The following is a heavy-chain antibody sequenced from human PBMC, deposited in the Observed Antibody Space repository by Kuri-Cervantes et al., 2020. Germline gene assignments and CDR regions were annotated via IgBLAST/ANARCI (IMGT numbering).Heavy chain of an antibody. CDR3: LRDEE. Sequence: GESLKISCATSGFTFSNYWMSWVRQAPGKGLEWVANVKTDGREKYYVDSVRGRFTISRDFAKNSLYLQMNNLRVEDTAVYYCLRDEEWGQGTLVTVSS. V-gene: IGHV3-7*03. CDR2: VKTDGREK. CDR1: GFTFSNYW. J-gene: IGHJ4*02.